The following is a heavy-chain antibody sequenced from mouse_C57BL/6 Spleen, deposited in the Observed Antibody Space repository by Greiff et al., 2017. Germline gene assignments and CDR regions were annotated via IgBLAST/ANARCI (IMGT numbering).Heavy chain of an antibody. CDR1: GFSLTSYA. D-gene: IGHD2-2*01. J-gene: IGHJ2*01. CDR2: IWTGGGT. V-gene: IGHV2-9-1*01. CDR3: ARNHGYYFDY. Sequence: VQLQQSGPGLVAPSQSLSITCTVSGFSLTSYAISWVRQPPGKGLEWLGVIWTGGGTNYNSALNSRLIISKDNSKSHVFLKMNSLQADDTARYYCARNHGYYFDYWGQGTTLTVSS.